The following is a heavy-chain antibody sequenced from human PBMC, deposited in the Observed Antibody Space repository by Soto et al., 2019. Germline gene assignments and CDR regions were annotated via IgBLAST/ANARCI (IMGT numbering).Heavy chain of an antibody. CDR3: ARVAEMGTVTKGFYSYMDV. CDR1: GSTFSNYT. J-gene: IGHJ6*03. D-gene: IGHD4-17*01. Sequence: QVQLVKSGAEVKKPGSSVKVSCKDSGSTFSNYTISWVRQAPGQGLEWMGRIIPILGVANDAQKFQGRFTITADKSTSTVDMEMSSLRSEDTAVYYCARVAEMGTVTKGFYSYMDVCGEGTTVTVAS. V-gene: IGHV1-69*02. CDR2: IIPILGVA.